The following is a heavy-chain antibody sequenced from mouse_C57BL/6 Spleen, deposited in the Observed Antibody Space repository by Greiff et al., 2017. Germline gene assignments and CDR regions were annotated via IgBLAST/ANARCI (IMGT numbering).Heavy chain of an antibody. CDR3: ARNSWDGAMDY. D-gene: IGHD4-1*01. V-gene: IGHV2-9-1*01. Sequence: VKLMESGPGLVAPSQSLSITCTVSGFSLTSYAISWVRPPPGKGLAWLGVIWTGGGTNYNSALKSNLSISKDNSKSQVVLKMNSLQTDDTARYYCARNSWDGAMDYWGQGTSVTVSS. CDR2: IWTGGGT. J-gene: IGHJ4*01. CDR1: GFSLTSYA.